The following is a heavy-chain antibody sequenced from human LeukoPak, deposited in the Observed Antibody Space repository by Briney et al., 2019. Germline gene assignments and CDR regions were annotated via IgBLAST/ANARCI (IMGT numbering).Heavy chain of an antibody. CDR3: AEGSGSYYNYNPFRY. CDR2: INHSGST. CDR1: GGSFSGYY. D-gene: IGHD3-10*01. Sequence: SETLSLTCAVYGGSFSGYYWSWIRQPPGKGLEWIGEINHSGSTNYNPSLKSRVTISVDTSKNQFSLKLSSVTAADTAVYYCAEGSGSYYNYNPFRYWGQGTLVIVSS. V-gene: IGHV4-34*01. J-gene: IGHJ4*02.